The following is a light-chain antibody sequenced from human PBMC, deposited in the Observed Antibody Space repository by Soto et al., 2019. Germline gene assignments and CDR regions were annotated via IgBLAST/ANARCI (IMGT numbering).Light chain of an antibody. J-gene: IGLJ1*01. Sequence: QSVLTQPSSVSGSPAQSIIISCTGTSSDVGGYNYVSWYQQHPGKAPKLMIYDVSNRPSGVSNRFSGSKSGNTASLTISGLQAEDEADYYCSSYTTSSALYVFGTGTKVTVL. CDR1: SSDVGGYNY. V-gene: IGLV2-14*01. CDR2: DVS. CDR3: SSYTTSSALYV.